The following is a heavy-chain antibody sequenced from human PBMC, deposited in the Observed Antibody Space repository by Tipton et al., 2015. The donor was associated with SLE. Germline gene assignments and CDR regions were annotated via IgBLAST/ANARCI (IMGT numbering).Heavy chain of an antibody. CDR3: AGDYGDSKFDY. J-gene: IGHJ4*02. V-gene: IGHV4-59*11. CDR1: GGSFTSHF. Sequence: TLSLTCSVSGGSFTSHFWSLIRQPPGKGLEWIGNIYCIGNTNYNPSLKSRVTISVDTSKNRFSLKLNSVTAADTAVYYCAGDYGDSKFDYWGQGMLVTVSS. CDR2: IYCIGNT. D-gene: IGHD4-17*01.